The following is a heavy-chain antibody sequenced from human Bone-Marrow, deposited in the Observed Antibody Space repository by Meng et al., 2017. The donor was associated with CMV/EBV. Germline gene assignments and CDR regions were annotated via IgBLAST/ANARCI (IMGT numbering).Heavy chain of an antibody. Sequence: SCTTSGYTFTSHSFSWVRQAPGQGLQWMGWISASNGNTHYSDKFKGRVTMSIDTSTSTAYMELRSLQSDDTAVYYCARLAAGANFLDSWGQGTLVTVSS. CDR1: GYTFTSHS. J-gene: IGHJ4*02. CDR3: ARLAAGANFLDS. CDR2: ISASNGNT. V-gene: IGHV1-18*01. D-gene: IGHD7-27*01.